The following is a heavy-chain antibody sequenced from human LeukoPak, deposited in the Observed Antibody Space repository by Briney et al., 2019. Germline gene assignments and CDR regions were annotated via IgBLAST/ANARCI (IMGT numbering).Heavy chain of an antibody. CDR2: IYYSGST. CDR3: ARDSRYYYGMDV. Sequence: SETLSLTCTVSGGSISSGGYYWSWIRQHPGKGLEWIGYIYYSGSTYYNPSLKSRVSISVDTSKNQFSLKLSSVTAADTAVYYCARDSRYYYGMDVWGQGTTVTVSS. CDR1: GGSISSGGYY. J-gene: IGHJ6*02. V-gene: IGHV4-31*03.